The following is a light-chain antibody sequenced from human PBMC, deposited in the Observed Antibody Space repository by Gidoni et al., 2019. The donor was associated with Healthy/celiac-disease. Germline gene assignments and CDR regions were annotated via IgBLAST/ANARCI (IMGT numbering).Light chain of an antibody. J-gene: IGKJ1*01. CDR1: QSVLYSSNNKNY. CDR2: WAS. V-gene: IGKV4-1*01. Sequence: DIVMTQSPDSLAVSLGERATINCKSSQSVLYSSNNKNYLAWYQQKPGQPPKLLIYWASTRESGVPDRFSGSGSGTDFTLTISSLQAEDVAVYYCQQYYSTPTWTFGHGTKVEIK. CDR3: QQYYSTPTWT.